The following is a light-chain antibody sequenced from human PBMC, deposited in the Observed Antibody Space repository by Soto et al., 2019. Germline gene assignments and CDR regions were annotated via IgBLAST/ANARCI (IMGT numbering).Light chain of an antibody. Sequence: EIVLTQSPGTLSLSPGERATLSCRASQSVPSNYLAWYQQKPGQAPRLLVYGASSRAAGFPDRFSGSGSGTDFTLTISRLEPEDLAVYYCQQYGDSPYTFGPGTKLEI. V-gene: IGKV3-20*01. CDR3: QQYGDSPYT. CDR1: QSVPSNY. CDR2: GAS. J-gene: IGKJ2*01.